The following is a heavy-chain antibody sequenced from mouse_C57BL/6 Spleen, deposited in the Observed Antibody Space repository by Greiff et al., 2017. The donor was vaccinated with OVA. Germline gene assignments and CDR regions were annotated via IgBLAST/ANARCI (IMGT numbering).Heavy chain of an antibody. V-gene: IGHV1-64*01. CDR3: ARDTTVRGYFDY. CDR2: IHPNSGST. D-gene: IGHD1-1*01. Sequence: QVQLQQPGAELVKPGASVKLSCKASGYTFTSYWMHWVKQRPGQGLEWIGMIHPNSGSTNYNEKFKSKATLTVDKSSSTAYMQLSSLTSDDSAVYYCARDTTVRGYFDYWGQGTTLTVSS. J-gene: IGHJ2*01. CDR1: GYTFTSYW.